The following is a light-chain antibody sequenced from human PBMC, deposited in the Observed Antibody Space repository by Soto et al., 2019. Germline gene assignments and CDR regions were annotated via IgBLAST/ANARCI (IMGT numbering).Light chain of an antibody. V-gene: IGKV1-39*01. CDR2: AAS. CDR1: QSISSY. CDR3: QQSYSTLPLT. J-gene: IGKJ4*01. Sequence: DIQMTQSPSSLSASVGDRVTITCRASQSISSYLNWYQQKPGKAPKLLIYAASSLQSGVPSRFSGSGSGTDFTLTISSLQPEDVATYYGQQSYSTLPLTFGGGTKVEIK.